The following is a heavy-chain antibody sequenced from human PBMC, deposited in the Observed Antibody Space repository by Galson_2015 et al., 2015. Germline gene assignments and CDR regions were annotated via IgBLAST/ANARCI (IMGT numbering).Heavy chain of an antibody. J-gene: IGHJ4*02. D-gene: IGHD6-13*01. V-gene: IGHV4-39*07. CDR1: GGSISSSSYY. CDR3: AYAPRSSSWSLDY. CDR2: IYYSGST. Sequence: LSLTCTVSGGSISSSSYYWGWIRQPPGKGLEWIGSIYYSGSTYYNPSLKSRVTISVDTSKNQFSLKLSSVTAADTAVYYCAYAPRSSSWSLDYWGQGTLVTVSS.